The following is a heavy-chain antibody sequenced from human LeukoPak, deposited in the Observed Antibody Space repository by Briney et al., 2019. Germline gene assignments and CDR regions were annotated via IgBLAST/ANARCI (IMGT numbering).Heavy chain of an antibody. Sequence: ASVKVSCKASGYTFTSYGISWVRQAPGQGLEWMGWISDYNGNTNYAQKLQGRVTMTTDTSTSTAYMELRSLRSDDTAVYYCARDRTLNWNPCYFDYWGQGTLVTVSS. V-gene: IGHV1-18*01. CDR1: GYTFTSYG. CDR2: ISDYNGNT. J-gene: IGHJ4*02. D-gene: IGHD1-20*01. CDR3: ARDRTLNWNPCYFDY.